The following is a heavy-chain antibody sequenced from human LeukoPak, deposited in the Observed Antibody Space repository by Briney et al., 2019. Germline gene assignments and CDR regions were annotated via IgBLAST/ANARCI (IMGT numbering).Heavy chain of an antibody. CDR2: IYYSGNT. D-gene: IGHD3-10*01. V-gene: IGHV4-39*07. CDR1: GGSIRDTTYY. Sequence: SETLSLTCTVSGGSIRDTTYYWGWIRQPPGKGLEWIGSIYYSGNTYYNPSLMSRVTISVDTSKNQFSLNLSSVTAADTAVYYCAREGSGGAFDIWGQGTMVTVSS. CDR3: AREGSGGAFDI. J-gene: IGHJ3*02.